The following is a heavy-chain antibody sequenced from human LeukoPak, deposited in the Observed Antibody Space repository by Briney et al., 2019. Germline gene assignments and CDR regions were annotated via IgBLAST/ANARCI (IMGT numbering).Heavy chain of an antibody. V-gene: IGHV3-23*01. CDR1: RFIFSNYA. CDR3: VKGGVQTYYFGSGSFDPPDY. CDR2: IRSSGADT. D-gene: IGHD3-10*01. Sequence: GGSLRLSCAASRFIFSNYAMNWVRQAPGKGLEWVSSIRSSGADTYYADSVKGRFTISRDNSKNTLYLQMNSLRAEDTALYCCVKGGVQTYYFGSGSFDPPDYWGQGTLVTVSS. J-gene: IGHJ4*02.